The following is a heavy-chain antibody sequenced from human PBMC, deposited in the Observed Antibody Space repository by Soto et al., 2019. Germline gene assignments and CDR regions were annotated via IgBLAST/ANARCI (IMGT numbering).Heavy chain of an antibody. CDR2: ISWNSGSI. V-gene: IGHV3-9*01. D-gene: IGHD2-15*01. Sequence: GGSLRLSCAASGFTFDDYAMHWVRQAPGKGLEWVSGISWNSGSIGYADSVKGRFTISRDNAKNSLYLQMNSLRAEDTALYYCAKDMGYCSGGSCYTDAFDIWGQGTMVTVSS. CDR3: AKDMGYCSGGSCYTDAFDI. CDR1: GFTFDDYA. J-gene: IGHJ3*02.